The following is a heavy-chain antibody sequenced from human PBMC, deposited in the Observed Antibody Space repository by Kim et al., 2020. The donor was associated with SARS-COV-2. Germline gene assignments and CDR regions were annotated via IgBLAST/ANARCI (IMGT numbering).Heavy chain of an antibody. CDR2: ISGSGGST. Sequence: GGSLRLSCAASGFTFSSYAMSWVRQARGKGLEWVSAISGSGGSTYYADSVKGRFTISRDNSKNTLYLQMNSLRAEDTAVYYCAKDRYDFWSGYYTYLCDYWGQGTLVTVSS. J-gene: IGHJ4*02. CDR3: AKDRYDFWSGYYTYLCDY. CDR1: GFTFSSYA. V-gene: IGHV3-23*01. D-gene: IGHD3-3*01.